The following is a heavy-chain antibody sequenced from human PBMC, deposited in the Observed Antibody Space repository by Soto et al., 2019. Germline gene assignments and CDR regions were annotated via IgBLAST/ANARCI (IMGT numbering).Heavy chain of an antibody. D-gene: IGHD6-13*01. CDR1: GFTFDDYA. J-gene: IGHJ6*02. CDR2: ISWNSGTI. V-gene: IGHV3-9*01. Sequence: EVQLVESGGGLVQPGRSLRLSCAASGFTFDDYAMHWVRQAPGKGLEWVSGISWNSGTIVYADSVKGRFTISRDNAKNSLYLQMNSLRGEDTALYYCANDMRGGSSSSRYYYGLDVWGQGTPVTVSS. CDR3: ANDMRGGSSSSRYYYGLDV.